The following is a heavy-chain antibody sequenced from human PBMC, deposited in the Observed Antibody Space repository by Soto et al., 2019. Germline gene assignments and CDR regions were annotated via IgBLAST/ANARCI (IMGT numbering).Heavy chain of an antibody. CDR3: ARVDVVAADYYYYGMDV. CDR1: GGTFSSYA. V-gene: IGHV1-69*01. J-gene: IGHJ6*02. CDR2: IIPIFGTA. Sequence: QVQLVQSGAEVKKPGSSVKVSCKASGGTFSSYAISWVRQAPGQGLEWMGGIIPIFGTANYAQKFQGRVTITADESTSTADMELSSLRSEDTAAYYCARVDVVAADYYYYGMDVWGQGTTVTVSS. D-gene: IGHD2-15*01.